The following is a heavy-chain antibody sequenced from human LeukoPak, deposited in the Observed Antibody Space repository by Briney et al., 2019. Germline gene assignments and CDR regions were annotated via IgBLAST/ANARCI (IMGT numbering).Heavy chain of an antibody. J-gene: IGHJ4*02. CDR1: GFTFSDYY. CDR2: ITNSGSPI. V-gene: IGHV3-11*01. D-gene: IGHD5-24*01. Sequence: GGSLRLSCAASGFTFSDYYMTWIRQAPGKGLEWVSYITNSGSPIYYADSVKDRFTVSRDNTKNSLYLQMDSLRAEDTAVYYCASRGNYFDYWGQGTLVIVSS. CDR3: ASRGNYFDY.